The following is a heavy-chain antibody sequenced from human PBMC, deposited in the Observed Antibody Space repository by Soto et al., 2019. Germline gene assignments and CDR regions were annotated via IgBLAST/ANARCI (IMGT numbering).Heavy chain of an antibody. CDR1: GYTFTSYG. J-gene: IGHJ4*02. CDR3: ARLGYCSGGSCYNFDSEYYFDY. CDR2: ISAYNDNT. Sequence: QVQLVQSGAEVKKPGASVKVSCKASGYTFTSYGISWVRQAPGQGLEWMGWISAYNDNTNYAQKLQGRVTITTDTSTSTAYMELRSLRSDDTAAYYCARLGYCSGGSCYNFDSEYYFDYWGQGTLVTVSS. V-gene: IGHV1-18*01. D-gene: IGHD2-15*01.